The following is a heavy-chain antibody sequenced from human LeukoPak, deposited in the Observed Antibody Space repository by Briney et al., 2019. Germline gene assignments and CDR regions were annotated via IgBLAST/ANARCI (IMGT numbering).Heavy chain of an antibody. CDR1: GFTFSSYW. Sequence: GGSLRLSCAASGFTFSSYWMHWVRQAPGKGLVWVSRINTDGSSTIYADSVKGRFTISRDNAKNTLYLQMSSLRAEDTAVYFCVRGYSFGPYGMDVWGQGTTVTVSS. V-gene: IGHV3-74*01. J-gene: IGHJ6*02. CDR2: INTDGSST. D-gene: IGHD2-15*01. CDR3: VRGYSFGPYGMDV.